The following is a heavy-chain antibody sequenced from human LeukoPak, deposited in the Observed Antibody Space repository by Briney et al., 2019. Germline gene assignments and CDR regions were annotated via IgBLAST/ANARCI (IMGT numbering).Heavy chain of an antibody. Sequence: GGSLRLSCAASGFTFSSYWMSWVRQAPGKGLEWVANIKQDGSEKYYVDSVKGRFTTSRDNAKNSLYLQMNSLRAEDTAVYYCARDPIAAAGRYYYYYGMDVWGQGTTVTVSS. CDR2: IKQDGSEK. CDR1: GFTFSSYW. J-gene: IGHJ6*02. V-gene: IGHV3-7*01. D-gene: IGHD6-13*01. CDR3: ARDPIAAAGRYYYYYGMDV.